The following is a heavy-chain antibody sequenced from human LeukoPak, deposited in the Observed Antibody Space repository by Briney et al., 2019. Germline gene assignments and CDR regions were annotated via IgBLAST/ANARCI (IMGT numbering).Heavy chain of an antibody. CDR2: IYYSGST. Sequence: SETLSLTCTVSGGSISSSSYYWGWIRQPPGKGLEWIVSIYYSGSTYYNPSLKSRVTISVDTSKNHFSLKLSSVTAADTAVYYCARGLQLRFEAFDIWGQGTMVTVSS. J-gene: IGHJ3*02. CDR3: ARGLQLRFEAFDI. CDR1: GGSISSSSYY. V-gene: IGHV4-39*02. D-gene: IGHD5-24*01.